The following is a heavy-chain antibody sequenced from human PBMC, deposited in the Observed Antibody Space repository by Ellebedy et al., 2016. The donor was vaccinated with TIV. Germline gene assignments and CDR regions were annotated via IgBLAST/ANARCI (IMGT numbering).Heavy chain of an antibody. J-gene: IGHJ6*02. D-gene: IGHD3-10*01. CDR3: ARASFGESGNYYYYGMDV. Sequence: PGGSLRLSCAASGFTVSSNYMSWVRQAPGKGLEWVSVIYSGGSTYYADSVKGRFTISRDNSKNTLYLQMNSLRAEDTAVYYCARASFGESGNYYYYGMDVWGQGTTVTVSS. CDR2: IYSGGST. V-gene: IGHV3-66*01. CDR1: GFTVSSNY.